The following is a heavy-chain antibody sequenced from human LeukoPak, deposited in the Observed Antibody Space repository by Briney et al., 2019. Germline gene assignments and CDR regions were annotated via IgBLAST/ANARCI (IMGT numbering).Heavy chain of an antibody. CDR1: GFTFSNAW. D-gene: IGHD2-15*01. J-gene: IGHJ4*02. Sequence: GGSLRLSCAASGFTFSNAWMSWVRQAPGKGLEWVGRIKSKTDGGTTDYAAPVKGRFTISRDDSKNPLYLQMNSLKTEDTAVYYCTTLRLDIVVVVAAYYFDYWGQGTLVTVSS. V-gene: IGHV3-15*01. CDR3: TTLRLDIVVVVAAYYFDY. CDR2: IKSKTDGGTT.